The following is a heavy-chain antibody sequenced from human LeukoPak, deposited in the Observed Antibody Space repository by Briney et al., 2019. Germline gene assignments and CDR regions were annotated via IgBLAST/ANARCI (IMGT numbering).Heavy chain of an antibody. CDR2: IKQDGSEK. Sequence: GGSLRLSCAASGFTFSSYWMSWVRQAPGKGLEWVANIKQDGSEKYYVDSAKGRFTISRDNAKNSLYLQMNSLRAEDTAVYYCARVLWFENNWFDPWGQGTLVTVSS. D-gene: IGHD3-10*01. CDR3: ARVLWFENNWFDP. V-gene: IGHV3-7*01. CDR1: GFTFSSYW. J-gene: IGHJ5*02.